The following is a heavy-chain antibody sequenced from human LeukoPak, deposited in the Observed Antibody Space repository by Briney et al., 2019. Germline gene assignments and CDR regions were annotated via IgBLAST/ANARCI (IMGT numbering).Heavy chain of an antibody. J-gene: IGHJ4*02. CDR2: INEDGSEK. V-gene: IGHV3-7*01. D-gene: IGHD2-8*01. CDR3: ATYRYCTNGVCYRFDY. CDR1: GFTFTNYF. Sequence: GGSLRLSCAASGFTFTNYFMTWVRQAPGRGLEWVANINEDGSEKNYVGSVEGRFTISRDNAKNSLYLQMNSLRAEDTAVYYCATYRYCTNGVCYRFDYWGQGTLVTVSS.